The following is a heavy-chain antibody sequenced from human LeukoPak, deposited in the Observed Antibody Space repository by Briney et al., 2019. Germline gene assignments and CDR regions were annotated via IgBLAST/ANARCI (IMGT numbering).Heavy chain of an antibody. D-gene: IGHD3-3*01. J-gene: IGHJ4*02. CDR3: AKNVVFGVVVINYFDY. V-gene: IGHV3-53*01. Sequence: GGSLRLSCAASGFTVSSNYMSWVRQAPGKGLEWVSVIYSGGSTYYADSVKGRFTISRHNSKNTLYLQMNSLRAEDTAVYYCAKNVVFGVVVINYFDYWGQGTLVTVSS. CDR1: GFTVSSNY. CDR2: IYSGGST.